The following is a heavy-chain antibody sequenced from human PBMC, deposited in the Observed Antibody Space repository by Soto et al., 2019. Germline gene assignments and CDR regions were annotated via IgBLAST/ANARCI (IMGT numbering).Heavy chain of an antibody. V-gene: IGHV1-2*02. Sequence: ASMKVSCKASGYTFTGYYMHWVRQAPGQGLEWMGWINPNSGGTNYAQKFQGRVTMTRDTSISTAYMELSRLRSDDTAVYYCARDKDYGGNSGAYYFDYWGQGTLVTVSS. CDR1: GYTFTGYY. CDR2: INPNSGGT. D-gene: IGHD4-17*01. J-gene: IGHJ4*02. CDR3: ARDKDYGGNSGAYYFDY.